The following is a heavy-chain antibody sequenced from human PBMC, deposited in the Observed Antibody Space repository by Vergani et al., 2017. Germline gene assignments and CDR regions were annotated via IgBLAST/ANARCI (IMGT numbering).Heavy chain of an antibody. CDR3: ASGKYYSDSTSHFRGRYFDV. Sequence: QMQLQESGPGLVKASETLSLPCPVSGDSIISRSYYWGWIRQPPGKGLEWIGTIYNSGNGDSSSSLKSRVTISADTSKNQFSLRLTSVTAADTAVYYCASGKYYSDSTSHFRGRYFDVWGRGTLVTVPS. CDR2: IYNSGNG. D-gene: IGHD3-16*01. J-gene: IGHJ2*01. V-gene: IGHV4-39*01. CDR1: GDSIISRSYY.